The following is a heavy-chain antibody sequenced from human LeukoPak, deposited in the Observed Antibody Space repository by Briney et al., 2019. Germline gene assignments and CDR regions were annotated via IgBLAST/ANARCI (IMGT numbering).Heavy chain of an antibody. V-gene: IGHV3-30-3*01. D-gene: IGHD2-2*01. CDR3: ARSYCSSTSCYANYYYYGMDV. CDR2: ISYDGSNN. CDR1: GFTFISYA. Sequence: GGSLRLSCSASGFTFISYARDRVRQAPGKGLEWVAAISYDGSNNTYADSVKDRFTIYRDNSSKTLYLQMNSLRAEDPAVYYCARSYCSSTSCYANYYYYGMDVWGQGTTVTVSS. J-gene: IGHJ6*02.